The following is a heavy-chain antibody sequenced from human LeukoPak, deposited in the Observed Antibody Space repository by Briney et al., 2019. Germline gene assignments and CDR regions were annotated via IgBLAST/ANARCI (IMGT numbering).Heavy chain of an antibody. CDR3: ARDLWFILDVSN. CDR1: GFTVSSNY. J-gene: IGHJ4*02. D-gene: IGHD3-10*01. CDR2: IYSGGST. V-gene: IGHV3-66*01. Sequence: GGSLRLSCAASGFTVSSNYMSWVRQAPGKGLEWVSVIYSGGSTYYADSVKGRFTISRDNSKKTLYLQMNSLRAEDTAVYYCARDLWFILDVSNWGQGTLVTFSS.